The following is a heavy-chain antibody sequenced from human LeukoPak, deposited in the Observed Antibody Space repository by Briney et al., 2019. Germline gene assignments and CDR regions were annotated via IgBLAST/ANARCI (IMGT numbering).Heavy chain of an antibody. Sequence: PSETLSLTCTVSGGSISSSSYYWGWIRQPPGKGLEWIGSIYYSGSTYYNPSLKSRVTISVDTSKNQFSLKLSSVTAADTAAYYCASPSDTVSYDLPYFDYWGQGTLVTVSS. J-gene: IGHJ4*02. CDR2: IYYSGST. CDR1: GGSISSSSYY. D-gene: IGHD3/OR15-3a*01. V-gene: IGHV4-39*01. CDR3: ASPSDTVSYDLPYFDY.